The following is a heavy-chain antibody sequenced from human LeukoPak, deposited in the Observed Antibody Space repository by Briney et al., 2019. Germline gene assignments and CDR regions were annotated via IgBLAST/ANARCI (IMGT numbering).Heavy chain of an antibody. D-gene: IGHD3-22*01. J-gene: IGHJ3*01. V-gene: IGHV1-18*01. CDR2: ISAYNGNT. Sequence: ASVKVSCRASGYTFTSHGISWVRRAPGQGLEWMGWISAYNGNTNYAQKLQGRVTITRDTSASTAYMELSSLRSEDTAVYYCARDGDSSDYLEDDTFDVWGQGTMVTVSS. CDR3: ARDGDSSDYLEDDTFDV. CDR1: GYTFTSHG.